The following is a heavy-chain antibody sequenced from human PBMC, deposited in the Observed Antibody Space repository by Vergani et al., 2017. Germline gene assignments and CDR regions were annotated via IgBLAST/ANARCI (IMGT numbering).Heavy chain of an antibody. V-gene: IGHV3-23*01. CDR2: ISCSGGST. J-gene: IGHJ6*03. Sequence: EVQLLESGGGLVQPGGSLRLSCAASGFTFSSYAMSWVRQAPGKGLEWVSAISCSGGSTYYADSVKGRFTISRDNSKNTLYLQMNSLRAEDPAVYYCAKDRFTKYYDSSADYYMDVWGKGTTVTVSS. CDR1: GFTFSSYA. CDR3: AKDRFTKYYDSSADYYMDV. D-gene: IGHD3-22*01.